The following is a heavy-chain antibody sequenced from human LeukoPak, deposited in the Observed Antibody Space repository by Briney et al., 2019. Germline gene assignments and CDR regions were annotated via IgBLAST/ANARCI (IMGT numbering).Heavy chain of an antibody. CDR3: ILELWFGELGDAFDI. CDR1: GFTFSGSV. J-gene: IGHJ3*02. Sequence: GGSLRLSCAASGFTFSGSVMHWVRQASGKGLEWVGRIRSKANSYATAYAASVKGRFTISRDDSKSTAYLQMNSLKTEDTAVYYCILELWFGELGDAFDIWGQGTMVTVSS. CDR2: IRSKANSYAT. D-gene: IGHD3-10*01. V-gene: IGHV3-73*01.